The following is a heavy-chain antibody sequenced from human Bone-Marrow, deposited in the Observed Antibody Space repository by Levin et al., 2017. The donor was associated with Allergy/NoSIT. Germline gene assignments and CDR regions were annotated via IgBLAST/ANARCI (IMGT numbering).Heavy chain of an antibody. CDR2: IYSGGST. CDR3: ARVGRSSSSQLAWYFDL. D-gene: IGHD6-6*01. CDR1: GFTVSSNY. Sequence: GGSLRLSCAASGFTVSSNYMSWVRQAPGKGLEWVSVIYSGGSTYYADSVKGRFTISRDNSKNTLYLQMNSLRAEDTAVYYCARVGRSSSSQLAWYFDLWGRGTLVTVSS. V-gene: IGHV3-53*01. J-gene: IGHJ2*01.